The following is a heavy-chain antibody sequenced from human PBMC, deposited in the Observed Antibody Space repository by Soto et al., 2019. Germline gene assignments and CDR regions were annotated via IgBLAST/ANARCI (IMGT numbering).Heavy chain of an antibody. V-gene: IGHV1-18*01. CDR2: ISGYNGDT. D-gene: IGHD6-19*01. CDR3: ARVPYSSGWYFAFNI. J-gene: IGHJ3*02. CDR1: GYTFTNFG. Sequence: VQLVQSGPEVKMPGASVKVSCKASGYTFTNFGITWVRQAPGQGLEWMGWISGYNGDTSYARKFQGRVTMTTDRSASTAYMEMRSLRSDDTAVYYCARVPYSSGWYFAFNIWGQGTMVTVSS.